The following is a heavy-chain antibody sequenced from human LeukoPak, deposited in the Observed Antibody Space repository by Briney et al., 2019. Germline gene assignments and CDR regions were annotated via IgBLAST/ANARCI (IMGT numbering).Heavy chain of an antibody. CDR1: GGTFSSYA. J-gene: IGHJ4*02. D-gene: IGHD3-3*01. Sequence: GASVTVSCKASGGTFSSYAISWVRQAPGQGLEWMGRIIPILGIANYAQKFQGRVTITADKSTSTAYMELSSLRSEDTGVYYCASYGVPYYDFWSGYYGWGQGTLVTVSS. V-gene: IGHV1-69*04. CDR3: ASYGVPYYDFWSGYYG. CDR2: IIPILGIA.